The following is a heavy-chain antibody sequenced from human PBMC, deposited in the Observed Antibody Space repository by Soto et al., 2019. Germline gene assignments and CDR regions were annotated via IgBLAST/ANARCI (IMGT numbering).Heavy chain of an antibody. Sequence: EASVKVSCKASGYSFTSLDINWVRQTTGQGLEWMGWMQPSSGRTGYAQKFQGRVTMTRDTSINTAYMELSSLTSDDTAFYYCARGVTAGVDYWGQGTLVTSPQ. CDR2: MQPSSGRT. CDR3: ARGVTAGVDY. J-gene: IGHJ4*02. D-gene: IGHD1-26*01. V-gene: IGHV1-8*01. CDR1: GYSFTSLD.